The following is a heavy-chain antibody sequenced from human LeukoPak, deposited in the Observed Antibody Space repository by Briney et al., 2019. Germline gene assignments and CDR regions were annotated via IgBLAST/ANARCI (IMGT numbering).Heavy chain of an antibody. V-gene: IGHV3-30*01. Sequence: GGSLRLSCAASGFTFTNYAMHWVRQTPGKGLEWGAFVSYDGSWDSYSDSVKGRFTISRDASKNTLYLQMNSLRAEDTADYYCAKAGEAYGTGGDYYYMAVWGKGTTVTVSS. CDR2: VSYDGSWD. CDR3: AKAGEAYGTGGDYYYMAV. J-gene: IGHJ6*03. CDR1: GFTFTNYA. D-gene: IGHD1-14*01.